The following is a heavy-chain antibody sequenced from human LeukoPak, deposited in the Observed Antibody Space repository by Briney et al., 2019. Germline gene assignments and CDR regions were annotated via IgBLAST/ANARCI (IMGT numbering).Heavy chain of an antibody. V-gene: IGHV1-46*01. Sequence: GASVKISCKASGYTFTNYYIHWVRQAPGQRLEWVGLINTNGGSTGYAQKFQGRVTVTTDTSTSTVYMELNSLGSEDTAVYYCARLRVYGSGTREYWFDPWGQGTLVTVSS. CDR3: ARLRVYGSGTREYWFDP. CDR2: INTNGGST. CDR1: GYTFTNYY. D-gene: IGHD3-10*01. J-gene: IGHJ5*02.